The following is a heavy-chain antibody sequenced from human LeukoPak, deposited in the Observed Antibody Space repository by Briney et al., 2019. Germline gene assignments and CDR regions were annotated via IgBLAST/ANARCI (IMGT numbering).Heavy chain of an antibody. CDR3: AREDIVVVVAAIGRQYYFDY. CDR1: GGSISSYY. V-gene: IGHV4-4*07. J-gene: IGHJ4*02. CDR2: IYTSGST. D-gene: IGHD2-15*01. Sequence: SETLSLTCTVSGGSISSYYWSWIRQPAGKGLEWIGRIYTSGSTNYNPSLKSRVTMSVDTSKNQFSLKLGSVTAADTAVYYCAREDIVVVVAAIGRQYYFDYWGQGTLVTVSS.